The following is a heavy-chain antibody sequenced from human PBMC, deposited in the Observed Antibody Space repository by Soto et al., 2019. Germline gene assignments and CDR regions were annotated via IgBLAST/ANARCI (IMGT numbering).Heavy chain of an antibody. CDR2: IIPIFGTA. D-gene: IGHD5-18*01. CDR3: ALSPGDSYGPHYYYYYGMDV. CDR1: GGTFSSYA. J-gene: IGHJ6*02. V-gene: IGHV1-69*13. Sequence: SVKVSCKASGGTFSSYAISWVRQAPGQGLEWMGGIIPIFGTANYAQKFQGRVTITADESTSTAYMELSSLRSEDTAVYYCALSPGDSYGPHYYYYYGMDVWGQGTTVTVSS.